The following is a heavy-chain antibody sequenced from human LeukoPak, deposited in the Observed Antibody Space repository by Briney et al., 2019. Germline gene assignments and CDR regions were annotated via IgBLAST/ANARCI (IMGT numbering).Heavy chain of an antibody. CDR1: GFTVSGYE. V-gene: IGHV3-48*03. CDR3: ARDLIAARLEPILRGDY. CDR2: ISRSVRTI. D-gene: IGHD6-6*01. J-gene: IGHJ4*02. Sequence: GGSLRLSCAASGFTVSGYEMNWVRQAPGKGLEWVSFISRSVRTIYYADSVKGRFTISRDNAKNSLYLQMNSLRAEDTAVYYCARDLIAARLEPILRGDYWGQGTLVTVSS.